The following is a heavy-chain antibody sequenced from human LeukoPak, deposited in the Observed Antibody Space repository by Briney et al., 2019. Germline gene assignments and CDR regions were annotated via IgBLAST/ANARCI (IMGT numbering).Heavy chain of an antibody. J-gene: IGHJ4*02. CDR3: ARGDTVSGSSLDY. CDR1: GGSISSSSYY. D-gene: IGHD4-17*01. Sequence: NPSETLSLTCTVSGGSISSSSYYWGWIRQPPGKGLDWIGRIYTSGSTNYNPSLKSRVTMSVDTSKNQFSLKLSSVTAADTAVYYCARGDTVSGSSLDYWGQGTLVTVSS. V-gene: IGHV4-61*05. CDR2: IYTSGST.